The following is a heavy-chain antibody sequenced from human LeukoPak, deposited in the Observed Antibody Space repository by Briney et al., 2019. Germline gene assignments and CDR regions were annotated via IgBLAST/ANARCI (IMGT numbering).Heavy chain of an antibody. Sequence: GVSLRLPCAASGFTFSSYSMNWVRQAPGKGLEWVSSISSSSSYIYYADSVKGRFTISRDNAKNSLYLQMNSLRAEDTAVYYCARSRSGSLAFFGYWGQGTLVTVSS. CDR1: GFTFSSYS. CDR2: ISSSSSYI. J-gene: IGHJ4*02. CDR3: ARSRSGSLAFFGY. V-gene: IGHV3-21*01. D-gene: IGHD1-26*01.